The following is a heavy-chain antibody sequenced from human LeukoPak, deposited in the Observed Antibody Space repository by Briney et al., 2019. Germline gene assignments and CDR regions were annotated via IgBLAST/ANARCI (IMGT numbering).Heavy chain of an antibody. CDR1: GFTVSSNY. CDR2: IYTAGST. D-gene: IGHD6-13*01. V-gene: IGHV3-66*01. J-gene: IGHJ4*02. Sequence: GGSLRLSCVVSGFTVSSNYMSWVRQAPGKGLEWVSVIYTAGSTYYADSVKGRFIISRDNSKNTLYLQMNSLRAEDTAVYYCARDRAAYYFDSWGQGPLVTVSS. CDR3: ARDRAAYYFDS.